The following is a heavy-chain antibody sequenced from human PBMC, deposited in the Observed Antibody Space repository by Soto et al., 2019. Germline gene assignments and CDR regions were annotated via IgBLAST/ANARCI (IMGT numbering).Heavy chain of an antibody. CDR2: IFHSGGT. J-gene: IGHJ4*02. CDR1: GGSISSNNW. CDR3: ARVYSGSYSDS. D-gene: IGHD1-26*01. Sequence: PQTPSPPRAVSGGSISSNNWWSWVRQPPGKGLEWIGEIFHSGGTYYSPSLKSRVTISVDKSKKYFSLNLTSVTAADTAVYYCARVYSGSYSDSWGQGTLVTV. V-gene: IGHV4-4*03.